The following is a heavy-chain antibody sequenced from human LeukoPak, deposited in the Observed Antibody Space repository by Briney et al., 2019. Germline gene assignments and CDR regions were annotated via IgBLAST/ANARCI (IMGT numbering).Heavy chain of an antibody. V-gene: IGHV4-39*01. Sequence: SETLSLTCTVSGGSISSSSYYWGWIRQPPGTGLEWIGSIYYSGSTYYNPSLKSRVTISVDTSKNQSSLKLSSVTAADTAVYYCARHLGRYYYGSGSYYNYYYYYYMDVWGKGTTVTISS. CDR2: IYYSGST. D-gene: IGHD3-10*01. CDR1: GGSISSSSYY. J-gene: IGHJ6*03. CDR3: ARHLGRYYYGSGSYYNYYYYYYMDV.